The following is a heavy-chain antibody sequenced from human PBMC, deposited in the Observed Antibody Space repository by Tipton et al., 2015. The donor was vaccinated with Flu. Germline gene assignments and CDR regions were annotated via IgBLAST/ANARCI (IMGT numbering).Heavy chain of an antibody. CDR2: LDPEDGKT. Sequence: QSGPEVKKPGTTVKISCKVSGYNFIDHYMHWVRQAPGKGLEWMGLLDPEDGKTVYAERFQGRVTITADRSTDTAYMDLSSLRSEDTAVYYCAREMHYWGQGILVTVSS. CDR3: AREMHY. CDR1: GYNFIDHY. J-gene: IGHJ4*02. V-gene: IGHV1-69-2*01.